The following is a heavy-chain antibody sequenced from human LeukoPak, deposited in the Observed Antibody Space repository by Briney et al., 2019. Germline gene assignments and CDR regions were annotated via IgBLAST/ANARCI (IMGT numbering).Heavy chain of an antibody. V-gene: IGHV1-18*01. Sequence: ASVKVSCKASGYTFTSYGIIWVRQAPGQGLEWMGGIRTYDDNANYAERLQGRVTMTTDTSTSTAYMELRSLRSDNTAVYYCARDRRLRFLEWSSIGYFQHWGQGTLVTVSS. D-gene: IGHD3-3*01. CDR1: GYTFTSYG. CDR2: IRTYDDNA. CDR3: ARDRRLRFLEWSSIGYFQH. J-gene: IGHJ1*01.